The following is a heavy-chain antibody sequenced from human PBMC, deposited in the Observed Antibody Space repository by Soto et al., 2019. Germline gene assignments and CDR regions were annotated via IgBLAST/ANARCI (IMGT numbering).Heavy chain of an antibody. J-gene: IGHJ4*02. D-gene: IGHD3-10*01. V-gene: IGHV1-69*06. CDR2: IISIFDTV. Sequence: QVQLVQSGAEVKKPGSSVKVSCKASGGTLSTYAISWVRQAPGQGLEWMGGIISIFDTVNYAQKFQGRVTITADKSTRTAYMELSSLRSEDTAVYYCASDNYGSGSYYSRLYYFDYWGQGTLVTVSS. CDR1: GGTLSTYA. CDR3: ASDNYGSGSYYSRLYYFDY.